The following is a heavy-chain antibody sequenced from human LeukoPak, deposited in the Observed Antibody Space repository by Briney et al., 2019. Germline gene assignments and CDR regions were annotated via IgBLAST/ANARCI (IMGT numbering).Heavy chain of an antibody. V-gene: IGHV3-64*05. Sequence: GGSLRLSCSASGFTFKSYAMHWVRQAPGKGLEYVSSINTDGANTYYADSVKGRFTISRDNSRNTVYVQMNSLTPEDTAVYYCVKGLDYSSSRMDSWGQGTLVTVSP. D-gene: IGHD6-6*01. CDR1: GFTFKSYA. CDR2: INTDGANT. CDR3: VKGLDYSSSRMDS. J-gene: IGHJ4*02.